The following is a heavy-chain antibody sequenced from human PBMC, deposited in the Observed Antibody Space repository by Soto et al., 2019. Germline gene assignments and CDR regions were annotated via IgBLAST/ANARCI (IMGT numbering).Heavy chain of an antibody. V-gene: IGHV4-34*01. CDR3: ARAPNPLSSDFWSRPAARYGMDV. CDR1: CGSFSGYY. Sequence: SETLSITRAVYCGSFSGYYWSWIRQPPGKGLEWIGEINHSGSTNYNPSLKSRVTISVDTSKNHLSLELSSVTAADTAVYYCARAPNPLSSDFWSRPAARYGMDVRGQGPTVPVSS. CDR2: INHSGST. J-gene: IGHJ6*02. D-gene: IGHD3-3*01.